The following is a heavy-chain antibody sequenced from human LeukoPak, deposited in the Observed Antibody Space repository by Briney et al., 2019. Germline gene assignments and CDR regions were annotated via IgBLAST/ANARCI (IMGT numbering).Heavy chain of an antibody. Sequence: SETLSLTCTVSGGSISSSSYYWGWIRQPPGKGLEWIGSIYYSGSTYYNPSLKSRVTISVNTSKNQFSLKLSSVTAADTAVYYCARGQHSSSFDYWGQGTLVTVSS. CDR1: GGSISSSSYY. CDR2: IYYSGST. CDR3: ARGQHSSSFDY. D-gene: IGHD6-6*01. J-gene: IGHJ4*02. V-gene: IGHV4-39*07.